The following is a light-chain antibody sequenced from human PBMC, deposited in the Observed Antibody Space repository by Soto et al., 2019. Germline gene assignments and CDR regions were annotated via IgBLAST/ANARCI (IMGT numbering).Light chain of an antibody. CDR2: EVS. V-gene: IGLV2-14*01. CDR1: SFDVGGYNY. J-gene: IGLJ2*01. CDR3: SSYTSGYTLVI. Sequence: QSALTQPASVSGSPGQSITISCTGTSFDVGGYNYVSWYQQHPGKAPKLSIYEVSIRPSGASNRFSGSKSGNTASLTISGLQAEDEADYYCSSYTSGYTLVIFGGGTQLTVL.